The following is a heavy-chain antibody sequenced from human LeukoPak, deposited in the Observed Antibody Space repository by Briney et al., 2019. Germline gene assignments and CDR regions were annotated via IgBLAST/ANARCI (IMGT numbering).Heavy chain of an antibody. CDR2: IYTSGST. D-gene: IGHD3-3*02. J-gene: IGHJ5*02. CDR3: ARTLISRTWFDP. Sequence: PSETLSLTCTVSGGSISSGSYYWSWIRQPAGKGLEWIGRIYTSGSTNYNPSLKSRVTISVDTSKNQFSLKLSSVTAADTAVYYCARTLISRTWFDPWGQGTLVTVSS. V-gene: IGHV4-61*02. CDR1: GGSISSGSYY.